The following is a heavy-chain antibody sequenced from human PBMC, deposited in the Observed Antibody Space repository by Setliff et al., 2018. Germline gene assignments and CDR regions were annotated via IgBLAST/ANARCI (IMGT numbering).Heavy chain of an antibody. J-gene: IGHJ6*04. Sequence: SETLSLTCAAYGGSFSGYYWTWIRQPPGKGLEWIGEINHSGSSNNNPSLKGRVSISVDTSKKQFYLKLTSVTAADTAVYYCARYGTEYGDYEIPGDVWGKGTTVTVSS. V-gene: IGHV4-34*01. D-gene: IGHD4-17*01. CDR3: ARYGTEYGDYEIPGDV. CDR1: GGSFSGYY. CDR2: INHSGSS.